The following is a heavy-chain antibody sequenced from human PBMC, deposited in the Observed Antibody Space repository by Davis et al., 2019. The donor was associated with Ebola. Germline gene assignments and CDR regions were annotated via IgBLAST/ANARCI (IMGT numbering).Heavy chain of an antibody. D-gene: IGHD2-21*01. J-gene: IGHJ4*02. CDR3: AREAPFCGGDCIDY. CDR2: IDSSSSTT. V-gene: IGHV3-48*03. CDR1: GFIFSSYE. Sequence: PGGSLRLSCAASGFIFSSYEMTWVRQAPGKGLEWVSYIDSSSSTTYYADSVKGRFTISRDNAKNSLFLQMNSLTAEDTALYYCAREAPFCGGDCIDYWGQGTLVTVSS.